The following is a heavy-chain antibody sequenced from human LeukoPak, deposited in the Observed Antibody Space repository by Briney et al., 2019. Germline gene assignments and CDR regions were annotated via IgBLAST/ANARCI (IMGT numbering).Heavy chain of an antibody. D-gene: IGHD6-6*01. V-gene: IGHV3-33*06. CDR1: GFTFSSYG. Sequence: PGRSLRLSCAASGFTFSSYGMHWVRQAPGKGLEWVAVIWYVGSNEYYADSVKGRFTISRDNSKNTLYLQMNSLRAEDTAVYYCVKESDEYSSSSSDYWGQGTLVTVSS. CDR3: VKESDEYSSSSSDY. J-gene: IGHJ4*02. CDR2: IWYVGSNE.